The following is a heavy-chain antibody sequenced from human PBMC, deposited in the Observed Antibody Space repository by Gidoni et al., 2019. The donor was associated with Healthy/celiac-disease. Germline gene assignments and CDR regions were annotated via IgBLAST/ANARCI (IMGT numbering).Heavy chain of an antibody. J-gene: IGHJ4*02. CDR2: ISYDGSNK. Sequence: TFSSYAMHWVRQAPGKGLEWVAVISYDGSNKYYADSEKGRFTISRDNSKNTLYLQMNSLRSEDTAVYYCERATWRAVAGTGEIYYWGQGTLVTVSS. CDR1: TFSSYA. V-gene: IGHV3-30-3*01. D-gene: IGHD6-19*01. CDR3: ERATWRAVAGTGEIYY.